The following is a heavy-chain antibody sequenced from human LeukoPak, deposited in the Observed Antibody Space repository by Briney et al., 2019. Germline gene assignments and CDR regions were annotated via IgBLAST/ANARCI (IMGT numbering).Heavy chain of an antibody. CDR2: IKQDGSEK. V-gene: IGHV3-7*01. J-gene: IGHJ3*02. Sequence: PGGSLRLSCVVSGFTFTNSWMTWVRQTPGKGLEWVANIKQDGSEKHYVDSVKGRFTISRDNTKNSLYLQMNSLRAEDTAVYYRAREPGIGYAFDIWGQGTMVTVSS. CDR3: AREPGIGYAFDI. D-gene: IGHD3-10*01. CDR1: GFTFTNSW.